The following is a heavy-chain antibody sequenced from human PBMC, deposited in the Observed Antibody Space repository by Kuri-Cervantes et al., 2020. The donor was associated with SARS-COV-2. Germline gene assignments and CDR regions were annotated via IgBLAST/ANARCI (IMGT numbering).Heavy chain of an antibody. V-gene: IGHV4-39*01. D-gene: IGHD2-2*01. CDR1: RGSIDRSPYY. J-gene: IGHJ5*02. CDR3: ARHQLVIPAADPYNYFDP. Sequence: ESLKISCIVSRGSIDRSPYYWGWIRQPPGKGLEWIGSILYNGNTHYKASLNSRVTISVDTSKNQFSLRLTSVTAADTAVYYCARHQLVIPAADPYNYFDPWGQGSLVTVSS. CDR2: ILYNGNT.